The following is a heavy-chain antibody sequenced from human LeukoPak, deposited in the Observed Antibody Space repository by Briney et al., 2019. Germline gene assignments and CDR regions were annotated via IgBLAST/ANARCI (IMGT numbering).Heavy chain of an antibody. CDR1: GYSVSSYY. D-gene: IGHD3-9*01. J-gene: IGHJ4*02. CDR2: INGSGSST. V-gene: IGHV3-23*01. Sequence: WGSLRLSCEASGYSVSSYYMSWVRQAPGQGLEWVSGINGSGSSTHYADSVQGRFTISRDKSKNTLYLEMNSLRVEDTAVYYCASEQYSDILTGPSDYWRQGTLVTVCS. CDR3: ASEQYSDILTGPSDY.